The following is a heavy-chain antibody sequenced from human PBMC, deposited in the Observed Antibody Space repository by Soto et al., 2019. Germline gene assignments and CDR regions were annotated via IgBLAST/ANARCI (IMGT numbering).Heavy chain of an antibody. CDR3: AREVATISADWYFDL. CDR1: GGSISSGGYY. D-gene: IGHD5-12*01. V-gene: IGHV4-31*03. J-gene: IGHJ2*01. CDR2: TYYSGST. Sequence: QVQLQESGPGLVKPSQTLSLTCTVSGGSISSGGYYWSWIRQHPGKGLEWIGYTYYSGSTYYNPSLESRVTISVDTSKNQFSLKLSSVTAADTAVYYCAREVATISADWYFDLWGRGTLVTVSS.